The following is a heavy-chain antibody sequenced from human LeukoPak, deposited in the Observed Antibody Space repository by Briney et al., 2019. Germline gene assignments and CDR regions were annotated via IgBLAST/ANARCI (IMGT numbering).Heavy chain of an antibody. CDR1: GFTFSSPA. D-gene: IGHD1-26*01. V-gene: IGHV3-23*01. CDR3: AKDSPVATW. Sequence: HPGGSLRLSCAASGFTFSSPAMSWVRQTPGKGLEWVSSITPSGDGTYYAASVKGRFTISRDNSKNTLYLQMDSLRADDTAKYYCAKDSPVATWWGQGTLVTVSS. J-gene: IGHJ4*02. CDR2: ITPSGDGT.